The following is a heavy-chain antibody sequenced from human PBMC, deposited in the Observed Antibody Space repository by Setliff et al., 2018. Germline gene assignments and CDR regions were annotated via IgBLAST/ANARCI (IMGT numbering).Heavy chain of an antibody. CDR3: ARGRNIEARLLDS. D-gene: IGHD6-6*01. J-gene: IGHJ4*02. V-gene: IGHV4-39*07. CDR1: GGSLSGSSDY. CDR2: INHTGNT. Sequence: SETLSLTCSVSGGSLSGSSDYWGWIRQPPGKGLEWIGEINHTGNTNYNPSLKSRVSISIDTANYQFSLKLNFVTAADTAVYYCARGRNIEARLLDSWGQGTLVTVSS.